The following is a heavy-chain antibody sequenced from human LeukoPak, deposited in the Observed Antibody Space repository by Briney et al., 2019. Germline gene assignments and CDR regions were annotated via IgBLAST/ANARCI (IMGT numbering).Heavy chain of an antibody. CDR2: IYPGGSDT. Sequence: GESLKISCKGSGYSFTSYWIGWVRQMPGKGLEWMGIIYPGGSDTRYSPSFQGQVTISADKSISTAYLQWSSLKASDTAMYYCARFTMVRGVIIIRDYWGQGTLVTVSS. CDR1: GYSFTSYW. J-gene: IGHJ4*02. V-gene: IGHV5-51*01. CDR3: ARFTMVRGVIIIRDY. D-gene: IGHD3-10*01.